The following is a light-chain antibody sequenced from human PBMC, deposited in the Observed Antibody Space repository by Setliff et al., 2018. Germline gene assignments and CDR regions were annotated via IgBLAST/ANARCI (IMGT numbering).Light chain of an antibody. J-gene: IGKJ4*01. V-gene: IGKV1-13*02. CDR1: QGVNTA. CDR3: QQFISSPLT. Sequence: AIQLTQSPSSLSASVGDRVTITCRTSQGVNTALAWYQQKPGQPPKLLIYGASNLESGVPSRFSGTGSGTDFTLTISSLQPEDFATYYCQQFISSPLTFGGGTKVDIK. CDR2: GAS.